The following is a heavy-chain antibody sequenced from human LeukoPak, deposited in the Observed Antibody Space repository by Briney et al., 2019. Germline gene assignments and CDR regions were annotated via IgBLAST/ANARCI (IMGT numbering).Heavy chain of an antibody. CDR3: AREKPHYYGSGSYYNWYYYYMDV. V-gene: IGHV4-4*07. CDR1: GGSISSYY. D-gene: IGHD3-10*01. CDR2: IYTSGST. Sequence: SETLSLTCTVSGGSISSYYWSWIRQPAGKGLEWIGRIYTSGSTNYNPSLKSRVTMSVDTSKNQFSLKLSSVTAADTAVYYCAREKPHYYGSGSYYNWYYYYMDVWGKGTTVTVSS. J-gene: IGHJ6*03.